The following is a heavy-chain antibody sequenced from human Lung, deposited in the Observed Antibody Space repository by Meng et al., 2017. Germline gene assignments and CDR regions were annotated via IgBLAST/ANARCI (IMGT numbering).Heavy chain of an antibody. CDR2: INHSGST. CDR3: ARGPTTMAHDFDY. D-gene: IGHD4-11*01. V-gene: IGHV4-34*01. J-gene: IGHJ4*02. Sequence: QVQLQQWGEGLLKPPETLSLTFVVSGGSFSDYYWSWIRQPPGKGLEWIGEINHSGSTNYNPSLESRATISVDTSQNNLSLKLSSVTAADSAVYYCARGPTTMAHDFDYWGQGTLVTVSS. CDR1: GGSFSDYY.